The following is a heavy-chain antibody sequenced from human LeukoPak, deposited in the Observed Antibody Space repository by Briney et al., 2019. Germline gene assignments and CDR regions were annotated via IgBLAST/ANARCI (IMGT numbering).Heavy chain of an antibody. CDR3: ARDPGIVGATYLGY. CDR1: GFTFSSYG. J-gene: IGHJ4*02. D-gene: IGHD1-26*01. V-gene: IGHV3-33*01. CDR2: IWYDGSNK. Sequence: GGSLRLSCAASGFTFSSYGRHWVRQAPGKGLEWVAVIWYDGSNKYYADSVKGRFTISRDNSKNTLYLQMNSLRAEDTAVYYCARDPGIVGATYLGYWGQGTLVTVSS.